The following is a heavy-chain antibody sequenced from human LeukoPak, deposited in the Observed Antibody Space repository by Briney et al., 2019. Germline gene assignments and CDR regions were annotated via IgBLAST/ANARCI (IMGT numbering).Heavy chain of an antibody. D-gene: IGHD1-26*01. CDR3: ARHLFRVYLRGVGATGNWFDP. CDR2: IYYSGST. V-gene: IGHV4-39*07. J-gene: IGHJ5*02. Sequence: SETLSLTCTVSGGSISSSSYYWGWIRQPPGKGLEWIGSIYYSGSTYYNPSLKSRVTISVDTSKNQFSLKLSSVTAADTAVYYCARHLFRVYLRGVGATGNWFDPWGQGTLVTVSS. CDR1: GGSISSSSYY.